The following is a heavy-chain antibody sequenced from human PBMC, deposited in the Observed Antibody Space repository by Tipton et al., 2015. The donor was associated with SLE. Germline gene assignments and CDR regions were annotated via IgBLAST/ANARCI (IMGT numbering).Heavy chain of an antibody. Sequence: SLRLSCAASGFTFSDHWMNWVRQAPGKGLQWVANIKQDGSDIYYLDSVKGRFTISRDSAKNSLYLEMNSLRAEDTAVYYCARSRFYYYAMDVWGQGTTVTVSS. CDR3: ARSRFYYYAMDV. CDR2: IKQDGSDI. J-gene: IGHJ6*02. CDR1: GFTFSDHW. V-gene: IGHV3-7*03. D-gene: IGHD2-2*01.